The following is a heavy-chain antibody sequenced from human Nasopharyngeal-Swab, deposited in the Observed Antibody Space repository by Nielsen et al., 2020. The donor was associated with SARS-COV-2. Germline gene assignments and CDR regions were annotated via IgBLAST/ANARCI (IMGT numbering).Heavy chain of an antibody. D-gene: IGHD3-10*01. CDR1: DGTFSSYA. Sequence: SVKVSCKASDGTFSSYAISWVRQAPGQGLEWMGGIIPIFGTANYAQKFQGRVTITADESTSTAYMELSSLRSEDTAVYYCARTYYYGSGSYYNFDYWGQGTLVTVSS. CDR3: ARTYYYGSGSYYNFDY. J-gene: IGHJ4*02. V-gene: IGHV1-69*13. CDR2: IIPIFGTA.